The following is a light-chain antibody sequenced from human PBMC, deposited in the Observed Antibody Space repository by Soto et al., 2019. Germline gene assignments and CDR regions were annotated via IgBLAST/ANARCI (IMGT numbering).Light chain of an antibody. J-gene: IGKJ1*01. CDR3: QQSCNSPWT. V-gene: IGKV1-5*01. Sequence: DIQMTQSPSTLSAFVGDRVTITCRASQSLTSWLAWYQKKPGKAPKLLIYDASTLDSGVPSRFSGSGSGTEFTLTITTLQPEDFATYYCQQSCNSPWTFGQGTKVEIK. CDR2: DAS. CDR1: QSLTSW.